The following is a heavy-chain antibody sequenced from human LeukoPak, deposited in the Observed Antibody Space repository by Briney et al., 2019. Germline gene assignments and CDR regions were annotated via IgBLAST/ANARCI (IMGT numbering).Heavy chain of an antibody. V-gene: IGHV4-61*01. D-gene: IGHD1-26*01. CDR3: ARQRTGGVQYFDL. CDR2: IYYSGST. Sequence: KPSETLSLTCTVSGGSVSSGSYYWSWIRQPPGKGLEWIGYIYYSGSTNYNPSLKSRVTISVDTSKNQFSLKLSSVTAADTAVYYCARQRTGGVQYFDLWGRGTLVTVSS. J-gene: IGHJ2*01. CDR1: GGSVSSGSYY.